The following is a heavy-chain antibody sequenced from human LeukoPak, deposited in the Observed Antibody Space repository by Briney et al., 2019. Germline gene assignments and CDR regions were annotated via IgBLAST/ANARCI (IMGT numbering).Heavy chain of an antibody. D-gene: IGHD6-13*01. CDR2: ISAYNGNT. CDR1: GYTFTSYG. Sequence: GASVKVSCKASGYTFTSYGISWVRQAPGQGLEWMGWISAYNGNTNYAQKLQGRVTMTRNTSISTAYMELSSLRSEDTAVYYCARRSSSWFSGDWFDPWGQGTLVTVSS. CDR3: ARRSSSWFSGDWFDP. V-gene: IGHV1-18*01. J-gene: IGHJ5*02.